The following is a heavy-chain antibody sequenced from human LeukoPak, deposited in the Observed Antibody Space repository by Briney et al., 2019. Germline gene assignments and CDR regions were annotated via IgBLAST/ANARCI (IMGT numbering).Heavy chain of an antibody. CDR3: ARLQRITMSGPDYWYFDL. J-gene: IGHJ2*01. CDR2: IYYTGST. Sequence: PSETLSLTCTVSGDSISSCYWSWIRQPPEKGLEWIGYIYYTGSTNYNPSLKSRVTISLDTSKTQFSLKMNSVTAADTAIYYCARLQRITMSGPDYWYFDLWGRGTLVTVSS. D-gene: IGHD3-10*02. V-gene: IGHV4-59*01. CDR1: GDSISSCY.